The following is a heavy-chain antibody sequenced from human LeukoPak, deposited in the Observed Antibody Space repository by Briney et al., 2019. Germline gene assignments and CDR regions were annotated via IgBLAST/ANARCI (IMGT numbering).Heavy chain of an antibody. CDR1: GGSISSGSYY. V-gene: IGHV4-61*02. Sequence: SETLSLTCTVSGGSISSGSYYWSWIRQPAGKGLEWIGRIYTSGSTNYNPSLKSRVTISVDTSKNQFSLKLSPVTAADTAVYYCARGYYDFWSGRDDYWGQGTLVTVSS. CDR2: IYTSGST. D-gene: IGHD3-3*01. J-gene: IGHJ4*02. CDR3: ARGYYDFWSGRDDY.